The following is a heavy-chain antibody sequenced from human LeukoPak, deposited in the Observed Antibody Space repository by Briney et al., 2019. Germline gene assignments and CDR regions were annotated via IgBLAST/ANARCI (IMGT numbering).Heavy chain of an antibody. Sequence: GGSLRLSCAASGFTFSSYGMHWVRQAPGKGLEWVAVISYDGSNKYYADSVKGRFTISRDNSKNTLYLQMNSLRAEDTAVYYCAKERQQLGYFDYWGQGTLVTVSS. D-gene: IGHD6-13*01. J-gene: IGHJ4*02. CDR1: GFTFSSYG. CDR2: ISYDGSNK. CDR3: AKERQQLGYFDY. V-gene: IGHV3-30*18.